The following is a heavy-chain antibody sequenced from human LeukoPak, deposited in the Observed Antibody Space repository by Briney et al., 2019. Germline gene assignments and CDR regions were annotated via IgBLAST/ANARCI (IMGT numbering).Heavy chain of an antibody. Sequence: ASVKVSCKASGYTFTGYYMHWVRQAPGQGLEWMGWINPNSGGTNYAQKFQGRVTMTRDTSNSTAYMELSRLRSDDTAVYYCARDMSWGFGVVISPYWYFDLWGRGTLVTVSS. CDR3: ARDMSWGFGVVISPYWYFDL. D-gene: IGHD3-3*01. CDR1: GYTFTGYY. CDR2: INPNSGGT. J-gene: IGHJ2*01. V-gene: IGHV1-2*02.